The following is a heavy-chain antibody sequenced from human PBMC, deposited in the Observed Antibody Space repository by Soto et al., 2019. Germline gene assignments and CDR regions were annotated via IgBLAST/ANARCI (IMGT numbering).Heavy chain of an antibody. J-gene: IGHJ4*02. Sequence: QVQLVESGGGVVQPGRSLRLSCAASGFTFSSYAMHWVRQAPGKGLEWVAVISYDGSNKYYADSVKGRFTISRDNSKNTLYLQMNSLRAEDTAVYYCARDGPYDSSGYSLDYWGQGTLVTVSS. V-gene: IGHV3-30-3*01. D-gene: IGHD3-22*01. CDR2: ISYDGSNK. CDR3: ARDGPYDSSGYSLDY. CDR1: GFTFSSYA.